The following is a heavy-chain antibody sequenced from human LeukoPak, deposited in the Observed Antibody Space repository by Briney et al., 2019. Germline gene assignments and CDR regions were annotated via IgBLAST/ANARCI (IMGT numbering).Heavy chain of an antibody. Sequence: PGGSLRLSCAASGFTFSSYGMSWVRQAPGKGLEWVSAISGSGGSTYYADSVKGRFTISRDNSKNTVYLQVNSLRAEDTALYYCAQDRAYIQFYFWGQGTLVTVSS. V-gene: IGHV3-23*01. CDR3: AQDRAYIQFYF. D-gene: IGHD5-18*01. CDR2: ISGSGGST. J-gene: IGHJ4*02. CDR1: GFTFSSYG.